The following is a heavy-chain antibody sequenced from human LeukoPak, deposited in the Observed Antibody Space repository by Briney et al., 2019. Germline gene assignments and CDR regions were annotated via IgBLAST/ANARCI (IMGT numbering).Heavy chain of an antibody. CDR1: GGSISSYY. CDR3: ASQWAYYYDSSGYLGT. D-gene: IGHD3-22*01. CDR2: IYTSGST. V-gene: IGHV4-4*07. J-gene: IGHJ5*02. Sequence: PSETLSLTWTVSGGSISSYYWSWIRQPAGKGLEWIGRIYTSGSTNYNPSLKSRVTISVDTSKNQFSLKLSSVTAADTAVYYCASQWAYYYDSSGYLGTWGQGTLVTVSS.